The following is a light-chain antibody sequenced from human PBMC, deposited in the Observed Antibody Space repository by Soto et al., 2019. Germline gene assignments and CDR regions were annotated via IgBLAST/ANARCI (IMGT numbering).Light chain of an antibody. CDR1: QGISTI. V-gene: IGKV1-9*01. CDR3: QQLNNYPLT. J-gene: IGKJ4*01. CDR2: DAS. Sequence: DVQLTQSPCVMSASVGDRVSITCRASQGISTILAWYQQHQGTAPKRLIYDASNLQSGGPSRFIGSGSGTEFTLIIISLQPADFATDYCQQLNNYPLTFGGGTKVEIK.